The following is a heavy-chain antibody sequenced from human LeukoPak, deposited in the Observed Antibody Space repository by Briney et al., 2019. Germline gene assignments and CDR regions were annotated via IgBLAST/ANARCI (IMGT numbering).Heavy chain of an antibody. Sequence: GGSLCLSCAVSGFNFNDFVMSWVRQPPGKGLEWVAFIRYDGTDKYYADSVKGRFTVSRDNSKNTLYLQMNSLRAEDTAVYYCAKNRGAGSHYYYHMNVWGKGTTVTVSS. J-gene: IGHJ6*03. CDR2: IRYDGTDK. D-gene: IGHD1-26*01. V-gene: IGHV3-30*02. CDR1: GFNFNDFV. CDR3: AKNRGAGSHYYYHMNV.